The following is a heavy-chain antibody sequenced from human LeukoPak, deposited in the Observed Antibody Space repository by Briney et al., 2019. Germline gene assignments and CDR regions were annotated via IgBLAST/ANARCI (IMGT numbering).Heavy chain of an antibody. CDR2: ISGSGGST. CDR3: AKDEWPRYYYDSSGYFPYYGMDV. J-gene: IGHJ6*02. V-gene: IGHV3-23*01. D-gene: IGHD3-22*01. CDR1: GFTFSSYA. Sequence: GGSLRLSCAASGFTFSSYAMSWVRQAPGKGLEWVSAISGSGGSTYYADSVKGRFTISRDNSKNTLYLQMNSLRAEDTAVYYCAKDEWPRYYYDSSGYFPYYGMDVGGQGTTVTVSS.